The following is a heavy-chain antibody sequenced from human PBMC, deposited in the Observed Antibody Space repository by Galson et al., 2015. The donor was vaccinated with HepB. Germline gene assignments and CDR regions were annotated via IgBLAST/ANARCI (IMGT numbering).Heavy chain of an antibody. V-gene: IGHV1-58*01. CDR2: IVVGSGNT. J-gene: IGHJ3*02. CDR3: AAVRRGYSYLTHAFDI. Sequence: SVKVSCKASGFTFTRSAVQWVRQARGQRLEWIGWIVVGSGNTNYAQKFQERVTITRDMSTSTAYMELSSLRSEDTAVYYCAAVRRGYSYLTHAFDIWGQGTMVTVSS. D-gene: IGHD5-18*01. CDR1: GFTFTRSA.